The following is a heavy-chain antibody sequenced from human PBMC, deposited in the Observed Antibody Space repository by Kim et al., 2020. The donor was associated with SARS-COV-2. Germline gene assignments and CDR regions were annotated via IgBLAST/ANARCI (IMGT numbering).Heavy chain of an antibody. V-gene: IGHV3-23*03. J-gene: IGHJ5*02. CDR2: IYSGGSST. D-gene: IGHD6-19*01. Sequence: GGSLRLSCAASGFTFSSYAMSWVRQAPGKGLEWVSVIYSGGSSTYYADSVKGRFTISRDNSKNTLYLQMNSLRAEDTAVYYCAKNPSGWVINWFDPWGQGTLVTVSS. CDR3: AKNPSGWVINWFDP. CDR1: GFTFSSYA.